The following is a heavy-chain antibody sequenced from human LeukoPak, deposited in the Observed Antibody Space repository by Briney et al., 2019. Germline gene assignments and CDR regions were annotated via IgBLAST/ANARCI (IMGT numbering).Heavy chain of an antibody. V-gene: IGHV4-4*07. J-gene: IGHJ4*02. CDR2: IYTSGST. CDR1: GGSISSYY. Sequence: PSETLSLTCTVSGGSISSYYWSWIRQPAGKGLEWIGRIYTSGSTNYNPSLKSRVTMSVDTSKNQFSLKLSSVTAADAAVYYCARDGMAAAGTWFDYWGQGTLVTVSS. CDR3: ARDGMAAAGTWFDY. D-gene: IGHD6-13*01.